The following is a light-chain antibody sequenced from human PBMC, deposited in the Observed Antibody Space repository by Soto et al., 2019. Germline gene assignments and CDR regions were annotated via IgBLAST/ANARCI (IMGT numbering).Light chain of an antibody. J-gene: IGLJ3*02. CDR2: EVS. Sequence: QSALTQPASVSGSRGQSITISCTGTSSDVGGYNYVSRYQQHPAKAPKLMIYEVSNRPSGVSHRFSGSKSGNTASLTISGLQAEDEADYYCFSYTTSSTLVFGGGTKLTVL. CDR3: FSYTTSSTLV. V-gene: IGLV2-14*01. CDR1: SSDVGGYNY.